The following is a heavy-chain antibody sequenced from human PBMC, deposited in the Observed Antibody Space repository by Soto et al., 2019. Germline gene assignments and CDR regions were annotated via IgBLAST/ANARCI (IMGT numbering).Heavy chain of an antibody. Sequence: QVQLVQSGAEEKKPGASVKVSCKASGYTFTSYAMHWVRQAPGQRLEWMGWINAGNGNTKYSQKFQGRVTITRDTSANTAYMELSSQRSEDPAVEYCAIGLVLSKLLRQSPSYWGQGTLVTVSS. CDR3: AIGLVLSKLLRQSPSY. J-gene: IGHJ4*02. CDR1: GYTFTSYA. V-gene: IGHV1-3*05. D-gene: IGHD5-12*01. CDR2: INAGNGNT.